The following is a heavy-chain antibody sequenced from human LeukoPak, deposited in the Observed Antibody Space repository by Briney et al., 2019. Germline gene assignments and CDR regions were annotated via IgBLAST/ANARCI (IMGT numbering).Heavy chain of an antibody. CDR1: GGSISSSTYF. Sequence: SETLSLTCTVSGGSISSSTYFWGWIRQPPGKALEWIGSIYYSGTTYYNPSLKSRVTISLDTSKNQFSLQLTSVTAADTAVHYCARQDTGMTMDYWGQGTLVTVSS. CDR3: ARQDTGMTMDY. CDR2: IYYSGTT. D-gene: IGHD5-18*01. V-gene: IGHV4-39*01. J-gene: IGHJ4*02.